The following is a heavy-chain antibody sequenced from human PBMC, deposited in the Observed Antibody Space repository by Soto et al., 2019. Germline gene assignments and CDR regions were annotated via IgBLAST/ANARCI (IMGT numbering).Heavy chain of an antibody. CDR2: ISVYNGNT. CDR1: GYTFTSSG. Sequence: QVQLVQSGAEVQKPGASVKVSCRASGYTFTSSGIRWVRQAPGQELEWMGWISVYNGNTNYTQKLKCRVTMTIYTATSTAYMELRSLRSDATAAYYCARDVRFGYYKRFDYWGQGTLVIVSS. V-gene: IGHV1-18*01. D-gene: IGHD3-22*01. CDR3: ARDVRFGYYKRFDY. J-gene: IGHJ4*02.